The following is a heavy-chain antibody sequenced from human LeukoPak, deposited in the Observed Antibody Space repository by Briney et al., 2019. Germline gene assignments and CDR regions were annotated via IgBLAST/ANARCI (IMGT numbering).Heavy chain of an antibody. J-gene: IGHJ6*03. Sequence: QAGGSLRLSCAASGFTVSRNYMSWVRQAPGKGLEWVSYISSGRSTIYYADSVKGRFTISRDDAKNSLYLQMNSLRAEDTAVYYCARVGGGIYYYYYYMDVWGKGTTVTVSS. D-gene: IGHD3-16*02. CDR2: ISSGRSTI. CDR1: GFTVSRNY. CDR3: ARVGGGIYYYYYYMDV. V-gene: IGHV3-48*01.